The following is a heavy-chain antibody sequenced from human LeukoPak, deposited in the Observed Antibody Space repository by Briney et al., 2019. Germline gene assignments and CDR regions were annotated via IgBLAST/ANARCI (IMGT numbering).Heavy chain of an antibody. CDR3: AKAARTTVTYSFDS. J-gene: IGHJ4*02. D-gene: IGHD4-17*01. CDR2: INSDGSWT. V-gene: IGHV3-74*01. CDR1: GNYW. Sequence: PGGSLRLSCAASGNYWMHWVRQAPGKGLVWVSHINSDGSWTSYADSVKGRFTISRDNSRNTLYLQMNSLRAEDTAMYYCAKAARTTVTYSFDSWGQGTLVTVSS.